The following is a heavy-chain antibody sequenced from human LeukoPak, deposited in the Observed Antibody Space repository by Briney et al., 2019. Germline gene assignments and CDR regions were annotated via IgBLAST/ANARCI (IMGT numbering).Heavy chain of an antibody. CDR1: GGSISGYY. J-gene: IGHJ4*02. CDR2: IHYSGST. Sequence: PSETLSLTCTVSGGSISGYYWSWIRQPPGKGLEYIGYIHYSGSTTYNPSLKSRVTISVDTSKNQFSLKLSSVTAADTAVYYCAMGIAAAGTDYWGQGTLVTVSS. D-gene: IGHD6-13*01. V-gene: IGHV4-59*12. CDR3: AMGIAAAGTDY.